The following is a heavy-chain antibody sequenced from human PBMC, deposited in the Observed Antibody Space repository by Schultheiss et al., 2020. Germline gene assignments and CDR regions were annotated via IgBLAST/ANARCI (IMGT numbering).Heavy chain of an antibody. CDR2: ISAYNGNT. Sequence: ASVKVSCKASGYTFTSYGISWVRQAPGQGLEWMGWISAYNGNTNYAQKLQGRVTMTTDTSTSTAYMELRSLRSDDTAVYYCAREVGDYYHKPHFDIWGQGTMVTVSS. CDR1: GYTFTSYG. V-gene: IGHV1-18*04. D-gene: IGHD4-17*01. J-gene: IGHJ3*02. CDR3: AREVGDYYHKPHFDI.